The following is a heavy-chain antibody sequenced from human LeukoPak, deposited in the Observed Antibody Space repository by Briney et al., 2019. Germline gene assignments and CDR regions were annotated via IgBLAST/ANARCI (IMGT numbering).Heavy chain of an antibody. Sequence: ASVKVSCKASGYTFTIYDIHWVRQATGQGLEWMGWMNPISGNIGYAQKFQGRVTMTRNTAIGTAYMELSSLRSDDTAVYYCARVTVAAGTADFWGQGTLVTVSS. CDR2: MNPISGNI. V-gene: IGHV1-8*01. D-gene: IGHD6-13*01. CDR1: GYTFTIYD. CDR3: ARVTVAAGTADF. J-gene: IGHJ4*02.